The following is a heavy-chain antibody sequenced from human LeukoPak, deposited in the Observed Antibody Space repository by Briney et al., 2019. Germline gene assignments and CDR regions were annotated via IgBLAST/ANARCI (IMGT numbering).Heavy chain of an antibody. CDR1: GFTFSSYA. J-gene: IGHJ4*02. Sequence: GGSLRLSCAASGFTFSSYAMSWVRQAPGKGLEWVSAISGSGGSTYYADSVKGRYTISRDNSKNTLYLQMNSLRAEDTAVYYCAKSYTYSSGWYVGYWGQGTLVTVSS. CDR2: ISGSGGST. V-gene: IGHV3-23*01. CDR3: AKSYTYSSGWYVGY. D-gene: IGHD6-19*01.